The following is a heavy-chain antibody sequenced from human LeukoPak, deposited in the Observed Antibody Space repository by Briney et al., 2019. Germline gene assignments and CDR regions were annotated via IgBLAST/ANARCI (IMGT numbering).Heavy chain of an antibody. CDR3: ARDRLGSSWDYYYYGMDV. CDR1: GGSISSYY. D-gene: IGHD6-13*01. J-gene: IGHJ6*02. V-gene: IGHV4-59*01. Sequence: SETLSLTCTVSGGSISSYYWSWIRQPPGKGLEWIGYIYYSGSTNYNPSLKSRVTISVDTSKNQFSLKLSCVTAADTAVYYCARDRLGSSWDYYYYGMDVWGQGTTVNVSS. CDR2: IYYSGST.